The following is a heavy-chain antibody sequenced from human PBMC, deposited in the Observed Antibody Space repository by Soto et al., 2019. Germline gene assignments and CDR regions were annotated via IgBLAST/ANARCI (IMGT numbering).Heavy chain of an antibody. CDR3: AKDWLGNKCSGDGCLGK. CDR2: ISNSGVTT. CDR1: GFTFASYA. Sequence: EVQLLESGGGLVQPGGSLRVYCAASGFTFASYAMTWVRQAPGKGLEWVSSISNSGVTTYYADSVKGRFTISRDNSRNTLYLHMNSLRAEDTAIYYCAKDWLGNKCSGDGCLGKWGQGTLVSVSS. J-gene: IGHJ4*02. V-gene: IGHV3-23*01. D-gene: IGHD2-15*01.